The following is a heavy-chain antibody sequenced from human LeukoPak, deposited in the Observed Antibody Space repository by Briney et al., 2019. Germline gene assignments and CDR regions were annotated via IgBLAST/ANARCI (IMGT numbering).Heavy chain of an antibody. V-gene: IGHV3-66*03. D-gene: IGHD4-17*01. CDR3: ARDRAVTQDWVEFDP. Sequence: GGSLRLSCAGSGFSVSNYYMSRVRQAPGKGLEWVSLIRDSGKTFYADSVKGRFTISRDNSKNTMYLQMNRLRVEDTAVYFCARDRAVTQDWVEFDPWGQGTLVTVSS. CDR1: GFSVSNYY. CDR2: IRDSGKT. J-gene: IGHJ5*02.